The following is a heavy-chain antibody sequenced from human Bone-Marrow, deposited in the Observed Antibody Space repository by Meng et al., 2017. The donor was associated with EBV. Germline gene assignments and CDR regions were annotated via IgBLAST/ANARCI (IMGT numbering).Heavy chain of an antibody. J-gene: IGHJ4*02. CDR1: GFTFSSYS. D-gene: IGHD2-21*02. V-gene: IGHV3-21*01. Sequence: EVQLVEAGGGLVKPGGSRRLSCAASGFTFSSYSMNWVRQAPGKGLEWVSSISSSSYIYYADSVKGRFTISRDNAKNSLYLQMNSLRAEDTAVYYCARDVGGGDRLDYWGQGTLVTVSS. CDR2: ISSSSYI. CDR3: ARDVGGGDRLDY.